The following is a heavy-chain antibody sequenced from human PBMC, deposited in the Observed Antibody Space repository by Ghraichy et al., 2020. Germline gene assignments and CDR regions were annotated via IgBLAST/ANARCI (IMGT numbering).Heavy chain of an antibody. CDR1: GFTFSSYA. Sequence: GESLNISCAASGFTFSSYAMSWVRQAPGKGLEWVSVISGGGGSTYYADSVKGRFTISRDNSKNTLYLQMNSLRAEDTAVYYCAKDPGFVVVTRFDYWGQGTLVTVSS. D-gene: IGHD2-21*02. CDR2: ISGGGGST. V-gene: IGHV3-23*01. J-gene: IGHJ4*02. CDR3: AKDPGFVVVTRFDY.